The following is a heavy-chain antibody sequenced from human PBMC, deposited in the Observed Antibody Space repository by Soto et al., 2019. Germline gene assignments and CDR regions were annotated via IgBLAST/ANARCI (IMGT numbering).Heavy chain of an antibody. CDR3: ARGGGYQHY. D-gene: IGHD1-26*01. CDR2: ISSSSSTI. V-gene: IGHV3-48*02. CDR1: GFTFSSYT. Sequence: EVQLVESGGGLVQPGGSLRLSCAASGFTFSSYTMNWVRQAPGKGLEWVSYISSSSSTIYYADSVKGRFTISRDNARDSLYLQMNSLRYEDTAVYYCARGGGYQHYWGQGTLVTVSS. J-gene: IGHJ4*02.